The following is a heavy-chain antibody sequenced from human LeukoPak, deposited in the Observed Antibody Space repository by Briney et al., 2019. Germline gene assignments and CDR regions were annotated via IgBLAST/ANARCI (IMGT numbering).Heavy chain of an antibody. Sequence: GSLRLSCAASGFTFSSYWMHWVRHTPGKGLEWLSSIGSTGAYIFYADSVKGRFTISRDNAKNSLYLQMNSLRAEDTAIYYCARDRWELLRSVDYWGQGTLVTVSS. CDR1: GFTFSSYW. D-gene: IGHD2-15*01. J-gene: IGHJ4*02. CDR3: ARDRWELLRSVDY. CDR2: IGSTGAYI. V-gene: IGHV3-21*01.